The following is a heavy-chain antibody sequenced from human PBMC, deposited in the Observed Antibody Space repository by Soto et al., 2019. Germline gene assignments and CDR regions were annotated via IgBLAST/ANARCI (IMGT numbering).Heavy chain of an antibody. V-gene: IGHV4-34*01. J-gene: IGHJ6*02. D-gene: IGHD2-2*01. CDR1: GASFSGSY. CDR3: SQGPLAPRLVVPAAIVYYYYGMDV. CDR2: INPSGIT. Sequence: SETLSLTCAVYGASFSGSYWTWIRQPPGKGLEWIGEINPSGITNYNPSLKSRVTISVDTSKNHFSLKLRSLTAADTPVYYCSQGPLAPRLVVPAAIVYYYYGMDVCRQGTTVAVSS.